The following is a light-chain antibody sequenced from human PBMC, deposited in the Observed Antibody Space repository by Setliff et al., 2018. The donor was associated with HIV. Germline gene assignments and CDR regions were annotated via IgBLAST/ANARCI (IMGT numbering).Light chain of an antibody. J-gene: IGLJ1*01. Sequence: QAVLAQPASVSGSPGQSITITCTGTRNDVGHYDLVSWYQQHAARPLKLIIYQATRRPSGVSNRFSGSKSGNLAFLTLSGLQAEDEADYYCCSNTGSNTFVVGTGTKVTVL. V-gene: IGLV2-23*01. CDR2: QAT. CDR1: RNDVGHYDL. CDR3: CSNTGSNTFV.